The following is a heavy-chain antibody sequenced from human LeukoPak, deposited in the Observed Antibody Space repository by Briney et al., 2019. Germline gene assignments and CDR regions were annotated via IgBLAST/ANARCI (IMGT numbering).Heavy chain of an antibody. D-gene: IGHD6-13*01. CDR1: GYTFTSYA. CDR3: ARADGWEAAAGTGGIRFQH. Sequence: ASVKVSCKASGYTFTSYAMHWVRQAPGQRLEWIGWINAGNGNTKYSQKFQGRVTMTTDTSTSTAYMEMRSLRSDDTAVYYCARADGWEAAAGTGGIRFQHWGQGTLVTVSS. CDR2: INAGNGNT. J-gene: IGHJ1*01. V-gene: IGHV1-3*01.